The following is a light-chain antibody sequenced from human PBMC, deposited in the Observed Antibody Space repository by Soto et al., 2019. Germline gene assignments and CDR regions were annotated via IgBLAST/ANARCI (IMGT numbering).Light chain of an antibody. CDR2: EDN. CDR3: QSYDNRRWV. Sequence: NFMLTQPHSVSASPGKTIIISCTRSSGNIDSNYVQWYQQRPGSSPTTIIYEDNLRPSGVPDRFSGSIDSSSNSASLTISGLMTEDEADYYCQSYDNRRWVFGGGTKLTVL. J-gene: IGLJ3*02. V-gene: IGLV6-57*01. CDR1: SGNIDSNY.